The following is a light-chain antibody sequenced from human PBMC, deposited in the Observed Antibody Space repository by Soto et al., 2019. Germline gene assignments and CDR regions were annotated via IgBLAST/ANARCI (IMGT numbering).Light chain of an antibody. V-gene: IGKV3-15*01. CDR1: QSLSSN. J-gene: IGKJ5*01. Sequence: EIVMTQSPATLSVSPGERATLSCRASQSLSSNLAWYQQKPGQSPRLLIHGASTRATGIPDRFSGSGSGTDFTLIINRLDPEDSAVYYCQHNGRSFGQGTRLEIK. CDR3: QHNGRS. CDR2: GAS.